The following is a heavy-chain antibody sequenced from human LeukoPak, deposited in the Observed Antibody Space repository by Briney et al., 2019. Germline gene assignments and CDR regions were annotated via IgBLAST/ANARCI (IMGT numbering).Heavy chain of an antibody. J-gene: IGHJ4*02. Sequence: PGGSLRLSCAASGFTFSTYWMHWVRQAPGKGLVWVSRINSDESNTNYADSVKGRFTISRDNAKSTLYLQMNSLRAEDTAVYYCARDDYGDYFFPYWGQGTLVTVSS. CDR3: ARDDYGDYFFPY. V-gene: IGHV3-74*01. CDR1: GFTFSTYW. D-gene: IGHD4-17*01. CDR2: INSDESNT.